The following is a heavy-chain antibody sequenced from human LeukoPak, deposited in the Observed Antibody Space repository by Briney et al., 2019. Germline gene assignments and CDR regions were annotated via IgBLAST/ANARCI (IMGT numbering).Heavy chain of an antibody. CDR2: INSDGSST. D-gene: IGHD6-19*01. CDR1: GFTFSSYW. Sequence: GGSLRLSCAASGFTFSSYWMHWVRQAPGKGLVWVSRINSDGSSTSYADSVKGRFTISRDNAKNTLYLQMNSLRAEDTAVYYCARGSEQWRIDYWGQGTLVTVSS. CDR3: ARGSEQWRIDY. J-gene: IGHJ4*02. V-gene: IGHV3-74*01.